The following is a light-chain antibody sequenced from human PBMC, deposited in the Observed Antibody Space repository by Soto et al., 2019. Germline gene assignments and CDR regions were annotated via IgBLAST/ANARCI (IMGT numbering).Light chain of an antibody. J-gene: IGKJ2*01. Sequence: DIQMTQSPSTLSASVGDRVTITCRASQSSSSWLAWYQQKPGKTPRLLVYDASSLESGGPPRFSGSGSGTEFTINLRSLQPDDFATYYCQQYSSWSSFGRGTKLEIK. CDR3: QQYSSWSS. CDR2: DAS. V-gene: IGKV1-5*01. CDR1: QSSSSW.